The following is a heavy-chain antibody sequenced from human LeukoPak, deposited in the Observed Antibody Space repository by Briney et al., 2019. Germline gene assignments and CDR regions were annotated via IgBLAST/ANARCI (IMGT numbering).Heavy chain of an antibody. J-gene: IGHJ6*03. CDR1: GGSFSSYY. V-gene: IGHV4-39*07. D-gene: IGHD1-26*01. Sequence: SETLSLTCAVYGGSFSSYYWGWIRQPPGKGLEWIGSIYYSGSTYYNPSLKSRVTISVDTSKNQFSLKLSSVTAADTAVYYCARALKWYYYYYYMDVWGKGTTVTVSS. CDR3: ARALKWYYYYYYMDV. CDR2: IYYSGST.